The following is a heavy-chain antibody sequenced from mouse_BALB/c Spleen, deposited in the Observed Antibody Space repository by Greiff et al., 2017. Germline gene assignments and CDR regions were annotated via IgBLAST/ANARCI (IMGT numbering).Heavy chain of an antibody. CDR1: GFTFSSYA. J-gene: IGHJ4*01. D-gene: IGHD2-14*01. V-gene: IGHV5-6-5*01. Sequence: EVKLVESGGGLVKPGGSLKLSCAASGFTFSSYAMSWVRQTPEKRLEWVASISSGGSTYYPDSVKGRFTISRDNARNILYLQMSSLRSEDTAMYYCARGGVRHYMDYWGQGTSVTVSS. CDR2: ISSGGST. CDR3: ARGGVRHYMDY.